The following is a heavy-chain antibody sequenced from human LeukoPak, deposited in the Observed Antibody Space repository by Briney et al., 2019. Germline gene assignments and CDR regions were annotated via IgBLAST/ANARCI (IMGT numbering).Heavy chain of an antibody. CDR3: ARRVGVPDAFDI. CDR2: ISSSGSTI. J-gene: IGHJ3*02. D-gene: IGHD1-26*01. CDR1: GFTISNYY. V-gene: IGHV3-11*04. Sequence: PGGSLRLSCAASGFTISNYYMSWIRQAPGKGLEWLSYISSSGSTIYYAHSVKGRFTISRDNAKNSLYLQMNSLRAEDTAVYYCARRVGVPDAFDIWGQGTMVTVSS.